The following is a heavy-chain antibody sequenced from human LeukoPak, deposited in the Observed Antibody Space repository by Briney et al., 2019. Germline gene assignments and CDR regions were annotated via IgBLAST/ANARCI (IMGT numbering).Heavy chain of an antibody. CDR1: GFTFSSYA. CDR2: ISGSGGST. V-gene: IGHV3-23*01. Sequence: PGGSLRLSCAASGFTFSSYAMSWVRQAPGKGLEWVSAISGSGGSTYYADSVKGRFTISRDNSENTLYLQVNSLRPEDTAVYYCVQAISLGGGWGQGTLVTVSS. CDR3: VQAISLGGG. J-gene: IGHJ1*01. D-gene: IGHD3-10*01.